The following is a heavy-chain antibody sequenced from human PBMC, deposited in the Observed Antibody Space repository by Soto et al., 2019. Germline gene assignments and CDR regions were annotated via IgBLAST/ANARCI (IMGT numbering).Heavy chain of an antibody. CDR1: GGTFSSYA. CDR2: IIPIFGTA. V-gene: IGHV1-69*06. J-gene: IGHJ5*02. Sequence: GASVKVSCKASGGTFSSYAISWVRQAPGQGLEWMGGIIPIFGTANYAQKFQGRVTITADKSTSTAYMELSSLRSEDTAVYFCASGPDSYDISGYFEPWGQGTLVTVSS. CDR3: ASGPDSYDISGYFEP. D-gene: IGHD3-22*01.